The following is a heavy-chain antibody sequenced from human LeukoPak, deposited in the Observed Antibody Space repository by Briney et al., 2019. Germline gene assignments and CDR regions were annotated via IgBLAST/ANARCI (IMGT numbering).Heavy chain of an antibody. J-gene: IGHJ4*02. CDR1: GFTFDDYG. CDR2: INWNGGST. D-gene: IGHD3-22*01. Sequence: GGSLRLSCAASGFTFDDYGMSWVRQAPGKGLEWVSGINWNGGSTGYADSVKGRFTISRDNAKNSLYLQMNSLRAEDMALYYCARDGSTYYYDSSGSDYWGQGTLVTVSS. CDR3: ARDGSTYYYDSSGSDY. V-gene: IGHV3-20*04.